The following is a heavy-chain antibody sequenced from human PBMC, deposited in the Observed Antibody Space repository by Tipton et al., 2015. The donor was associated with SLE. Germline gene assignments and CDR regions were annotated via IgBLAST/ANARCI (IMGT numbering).Heavy chain of an antibody. V-gene: IGHV3-48*01. CDR3: ATPGLSRGVVGALGY. Sequence: GSLRLSCAASGFTFSSYSMNWVRQAPGKGLEWVSYISSSSSTIYYADSVKGRFTISRDNAKNSLYLQMNSLRAEDTAVYYCATPGLSRGVVGALGYWGQGTLVTVSS. CDR1: GFTFSSYS. J-gene: IGHJ4*02. CDR2: ISSSSSTI. D-gene: IGHD1-26*01.